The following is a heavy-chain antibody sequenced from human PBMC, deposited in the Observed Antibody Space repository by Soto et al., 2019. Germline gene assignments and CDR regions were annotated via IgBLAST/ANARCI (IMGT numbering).Heavy chain of an antibody. CDR2: ISWNSGTI. J-gene: IGHJ4*02. CDR3: ARGRGYSSSSAFDY. D-gene: IGHD6-6*01. CDR1: GFTFDDYA. V-gene: IGHV3-9*01. Sequence: GGSLRLSCAASGFTFDDYAMHWVRHAPGKGLDWVSGISWNSGTIDYAASVKGRFTISRDTAKNSLYLQMNSLRAEDTALYYCARGRGYSSSSAFDYWGQGALVTVSS.